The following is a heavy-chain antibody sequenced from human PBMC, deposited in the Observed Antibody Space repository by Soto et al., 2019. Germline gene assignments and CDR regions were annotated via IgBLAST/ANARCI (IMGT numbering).Heavy chain of an antibody. CDR3: VCPRDGCTDRAFDY. D-gene: IGHD2-8*02. CDR1: GYTFTTYW. J-gene: IGHJ4*02. V-gene: IGHV5-10-1*01. CDR2: IDTRNSYT. Sequence: XESLTISWRSSGYTFTTYWITLVRPRPGRGLGWMGRIDTRNSYTNDSPSFKGHVTISADKSTDTVYLDWRSLKSSDSAVYYCVCPRDGCTDRAFDYWGQGTLVTVSS.